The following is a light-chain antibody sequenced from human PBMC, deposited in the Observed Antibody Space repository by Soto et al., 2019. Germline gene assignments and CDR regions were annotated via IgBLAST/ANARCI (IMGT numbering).Light chain of an antibody. CDR3: QRYDSVPFT. CDR1: QGISNF. V-gene: IGKV1-27*01. Sequence: IQMTQSPSSLSTSLGDRVTITCRASQGISNFLAWYQQKPGKVPSLLIYGASTLQSGVPSRCSGSGSGTDFTLAISNVQPEDVATYYCQRYDSVPFTFGGGTKVDIK. J-gene: IGKJ4*01. CDR2: GAS.